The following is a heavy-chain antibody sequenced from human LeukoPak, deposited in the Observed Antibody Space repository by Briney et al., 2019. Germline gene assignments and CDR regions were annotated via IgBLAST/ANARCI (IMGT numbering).Heavy chain of an antibody. Sequence: PSETLSLTCAVYGGSFSGYYWSWIRQPPGKGLEWIGEINHSGSTNYNPSLKSRVTISVDTSKNQFSLKLSSVTAADTAVYYCARAVDWDAFGIWGQGTMVTVSS. CDR3: ARAVDWDAFGI. CDR1: GGSFSGYY. V-gene: IGHV4-34*01. D-gene: IGHD2-21*01. CDR2: INHSGST. J-gene: IGHJ3*02.